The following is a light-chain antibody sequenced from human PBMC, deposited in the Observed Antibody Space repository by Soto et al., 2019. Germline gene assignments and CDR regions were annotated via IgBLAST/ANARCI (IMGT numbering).Light chain of an antibody. Sequence: QCALTQSPSASGTPGQRVTISCSGSASTIGRNYVYWYQQLPGTAPKLLIYRNSQRPSGVPDRFSGSKSGTSASLAISGLRSEDEADYYCAAWDDNLSGLYVFGAGTKVTVL. CDR3: AAWDDNLSGLYV. CDR1: ASTIGRNY. V-gene: IGLV1-47*01. J-gene: IGLJ1*01. CDR2: RNS.